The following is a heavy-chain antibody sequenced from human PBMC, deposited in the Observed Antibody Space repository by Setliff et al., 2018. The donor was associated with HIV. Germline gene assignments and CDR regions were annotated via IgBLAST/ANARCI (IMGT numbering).Heavy chain of an antibody. J-gene: IGHJ3*02. CDR2: VNAGKGNT. Sequence: ASVKVSCKASGYTFTTYTMHWVRQAPGQRPEWMGWVNAGKGNTRYSQKFQGRVVITRDTSANTAYMELSSLRSEDTAVYYCVRDGGYSYGAFDIWGQGTRVTVSS. CDR3: VRDGGYSYGAFDI. D-gene: IGHD2-21*02. CDR1: GYTFTTYT. V-gene: IGHV1-3*01.